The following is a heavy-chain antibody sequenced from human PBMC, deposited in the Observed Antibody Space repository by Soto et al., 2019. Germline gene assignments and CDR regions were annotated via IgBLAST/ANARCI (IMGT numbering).Heavy chain of an antibody. J-gene: IGHJ6*02. CDR3: ARDRLWLVVGRVSYYYYGMDV. V-gene: IGHV6-1*01. CDR2: TYYRSKWYN. Sequence: SQTLSLTCAISGDSVSSNSAAWNWIRQSPSRGLEWLGRTYYRSKWYNDYAVSVKSRITINPDTSKNQFSLQLNSVTPEDTAVYYCARDRLWLVVGRVSYYYYGMDVWGQGTTVTVAS. CDR1: GDSVSSNSAA. D-gene: IGHD6-19*01.